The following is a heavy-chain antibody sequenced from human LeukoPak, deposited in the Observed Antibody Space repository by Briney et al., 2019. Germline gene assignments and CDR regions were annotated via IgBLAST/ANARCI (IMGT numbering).Heavy chain of an antibody. Sequence: PGRSLRLSCAASGFTFSSYGMHWVRQAPGKGLEWVAVISYDGSNKYYADSVKGRFTISRDNSKNTLYLQMNSLRAEDTAVYYCAKKGTPSQVYSGYDNQRYYFDYWGQGTLVTVSS. D-gene: IGHD5-12*01. J-gene: IGHJ4*02. CDR1: GFTFSSYG. V-gene: IGHV3-30*18. CDR3: AKKGTPSQVYSGYDNQRYYFDY. CDR2: ISYDGSNK.